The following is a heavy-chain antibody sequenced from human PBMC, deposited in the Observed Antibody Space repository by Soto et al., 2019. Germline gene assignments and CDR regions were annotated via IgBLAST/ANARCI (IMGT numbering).Heavy chain of an antibody. V-gene: IGHV3-7*05. J-gene: IGHJ4*02. CDR2: IKQDGSEK. CDR3: ARDRDVLRFLEWFPPDFDY. CDR1: GFTFSSYW. Sequence: EVQLVESGGGLVQPGGSLRLSCAASGFTFSSYWMSWVRQAPGKGLEWVANIKQDGSEKYYVDSVKGRFTISRDNAKNSLYLQMNSLRADDTAVYYCARDRDVLRFLEWFPPDFDYWGQGTLVTVSS. D-gene: IGHD3-3*01.